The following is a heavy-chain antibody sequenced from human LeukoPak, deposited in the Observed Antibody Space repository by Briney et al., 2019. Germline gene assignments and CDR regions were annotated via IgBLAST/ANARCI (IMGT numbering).Heavy chain of an antibody. Sequence: PGESLRLSCAASGFTVSSKYMSCVRQAPGEGLEWVSVIYSGGSTYYADSVKGRFTISRDNSKNTLYLQMNSLRAEDTAVYYCARFLGAAVDYWGQGTLVTVSS. V-gene: IGHV3-53*01. D-gene: IGHD6-13*01. CDR1: GFTVSSKY. CDR2: IYSGGST. CDR3: ARFLGAAVDY. J-gene: IGHJ4*02.